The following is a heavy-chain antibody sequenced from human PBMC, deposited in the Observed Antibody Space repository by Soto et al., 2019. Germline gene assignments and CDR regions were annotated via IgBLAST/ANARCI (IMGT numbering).Heavy chain of an antibody. J-gene: IGHJ4*02. CDR2: IYYSGST. CDR1: GGSVSSGSYY. CDR3: ARARYDSSGYYYFDY. V-gene: IGHV4-61*01. Sequence: SETLSLTCTVSGGSVSSGSYYWSWIRQPPGKGLEWIGYIYYSGSTNYNPSLKSRVTIPVDTSKNQFSLRLRSVTAADTAVYYCARARYDSSGYYYFDYWGQGTLVTVSS. D-gene: IGHD3-22*01.